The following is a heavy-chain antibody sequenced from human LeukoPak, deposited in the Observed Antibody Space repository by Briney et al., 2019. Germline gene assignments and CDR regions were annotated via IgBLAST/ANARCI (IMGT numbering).Heavy chain of an antibody. D-gene: IGHD6-19*01. CDR3: ARDSSGWYHYYYYMDV. CDR1: GFTFSSYG. CDR2: ISYDGSNK. J-gene: IGHJ6*03. Sequence: SGGSLRLSCAASGFTFSSYGMHWVRQAPGKGLEWVAVISYDGSNKYYADSVKGRFTISRDNSKNTLYLQMNSLRAEDTAVYYCARDSSGWYHYYYYMDVWGKGTTVTVSS. V-gene: IGHV3-30*03.